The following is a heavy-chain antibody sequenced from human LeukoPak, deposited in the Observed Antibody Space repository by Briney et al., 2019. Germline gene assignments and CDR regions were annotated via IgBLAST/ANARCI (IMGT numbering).Heavy chain of an antibody. CDR1: GGSISSGSYY. CDR3: ARLDYGGNSKYFQH. J-gene: IGHJ1*01. D-gene: IGHD4-23*01. CDR2: IYTSGST. Sequence: SETLSLTCTVSGGSISSGSYYWSWIRQPAGKGLEWIGRIYTSGSTNYNPSLKSRVTISVDTSKNQFSLKLSSVTAADTAVYYCARLDYGGNSKYFQHWGQGTLVTVSS. V-gene: IGHV4-61*02.